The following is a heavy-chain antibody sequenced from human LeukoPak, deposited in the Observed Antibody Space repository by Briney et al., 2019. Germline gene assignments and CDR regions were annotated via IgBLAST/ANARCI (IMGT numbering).Heavy chain of an antibody. D-gene: IGHD2-15*01. J-gene: IGHJ6*03. Sequence: SETLSLTCTVSGYSISSGYYWGWIRQPPGKGLEWIGSIYHSGSTYYNPSLKSRVTISVDTSKNQFSLKLSSVTAADTAVYYCARIPLEKYCSGGSCYSSYYYYMDVWGKGTTVTISS. CDR2: IYHSGST. CDR1: GYSISSGYY. CDR3: ARIPLEKYCSGGSCYSSYYYYMDV. V-gene: IGHV4-38-2*02.